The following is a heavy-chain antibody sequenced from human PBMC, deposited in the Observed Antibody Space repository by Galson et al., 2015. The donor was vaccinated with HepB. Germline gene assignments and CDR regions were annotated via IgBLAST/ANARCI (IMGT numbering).Heavy chain of an antibody. CDR1: GFTFSSYR. CDR3: ARETSAGLDY. J-gene: IGHJ4*02. V-gene: IGHV3-21*01. CDR2: ISSSSSYI. Sequence: SLRLSCAASGFTFSSYRMNWVRQAPGKGLEWVSSISSSSSYIYYADSVKCRFTISRDNAKNSLYLQMNSLRAEDTAVYYCARETSAGLDYWVQGTLVTVSS.